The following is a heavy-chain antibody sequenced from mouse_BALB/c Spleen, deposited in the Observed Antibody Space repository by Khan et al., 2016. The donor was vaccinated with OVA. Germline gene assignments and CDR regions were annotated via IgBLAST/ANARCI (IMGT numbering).Heavy chain of an antibody. CDR2: IGHSGST. D-gene: IGHD1-1*01. Sequence: EVQLQESGPGLLKPSQSLSLTCTVTGYSITSDYAWNWIRQFPGNKLEWTAYIGHSGSTTNNPSLRRRTSINQDTSKNQFYRQLNSVTTEDTATYYYADGGLLLQYPYYFDYWRQGTTLTVSS. J-gene: IGHJ2*01. CDR3: ADGGLLLQYPYYFDY. CDR1: GYSITSDYA. V-gene: IGHV3-2*02.